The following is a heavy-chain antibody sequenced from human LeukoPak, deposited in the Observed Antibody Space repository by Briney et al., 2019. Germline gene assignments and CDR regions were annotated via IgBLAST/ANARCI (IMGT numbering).Heavy chain of an antibody. CDR2: ISPSGDAT. J-gene: IGHJ4*02. D-gene: IGHD3-10*01. Sequence: GGTLRLSCAASGFIFSSHGMNWVRQAPGKGLEWVSGISPSGDATFYADSVKGRFTISRDNSKNTLYLQMNSLRDEDTAVYYCAKGSPVKRFGELSLRSGSAEKDFDYWGQGTLVTVSS. CDR3: AKGSPVKRFGELSLRSGSAEKDFDY. CDR1: GFIFSSHG. V-gene: IGHV3-23*01.